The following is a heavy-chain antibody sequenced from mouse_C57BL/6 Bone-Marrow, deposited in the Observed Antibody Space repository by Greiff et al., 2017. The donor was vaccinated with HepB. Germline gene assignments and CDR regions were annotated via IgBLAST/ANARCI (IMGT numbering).Heavy chain of an antibody. J-gene: IGHJ3*01. CDR3: ARNYGSPWFAY. CDR2: IYPGDGDT. D-gene: IGHD1-1*01. CDR1: GYAFSSYW. Sequence: QVQLKESGAELVKPGASVKISCKASGYAFSSYWMNWVKQRPGKGLEWIGQIYPGDGDTNYNGKFKGKATLTADKSSSTAYMQLSSLTSEDSAVYFCARNYGSPWFAYWGQGTLVTVSA. V-gene: IGHV1-80*01.